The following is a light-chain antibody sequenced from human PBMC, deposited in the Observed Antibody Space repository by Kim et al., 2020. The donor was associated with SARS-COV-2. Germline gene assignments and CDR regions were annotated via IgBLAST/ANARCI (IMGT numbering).Light chain of an antibody. Sequence: GQSVTIFCSGTSSNIGTNSVHWYHHLPGTAPKLLIYRNSQRPSGVPDRFSGSKSDSSASLAISGLQSEDEADYYCAAWDDSLNGYVFATGTKVTVL. J-gene: IGLJ1*01. CDR2: RNS. CDR3: AAWDDSLNGYV. CDR1: SSNIGTNS. V-gene: IGLV1-44*01.